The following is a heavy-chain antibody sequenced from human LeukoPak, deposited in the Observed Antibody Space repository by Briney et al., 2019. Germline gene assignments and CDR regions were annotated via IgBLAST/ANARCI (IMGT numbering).Heavy chain of an antibody. CDR1: GGSISSYY. CDR3: ARDLTFDY. CDR2: IHYSGET. V-gene: IGHV4-59*12. J-gene: IGHJ4*02. Sequence: QASETLSLTCTVSGGSISSYYWSWIRQPPGKGLEWIGYIHYSGETNYNPSLSSRVTIAMDTSKNQFSLNLRSVTAADTAVYYCARDLTFDYWGQGALVTVSS.